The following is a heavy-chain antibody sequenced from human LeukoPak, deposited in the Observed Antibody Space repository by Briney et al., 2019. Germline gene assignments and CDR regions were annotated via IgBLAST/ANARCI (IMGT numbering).Heavy chain of an antibody. D-gene: IGHD6-13*01. CDR1: GYSFTSYW. CDR2: IYPGDSDT. J-gene: IGHJ6*03. V-gene: IGHV5-51*01. Sequence: GESLKISCKGSGYSFTSYWIGWVRQMPGKGLEWMGIIYPGDSDTRYSPSFQGQVTISADKSISTAYLQWSSLKASDTAMYYCASKIAAAGTRDHYYYYMDVWGKGTTVTVSS. CDR3: ASKIAAAGTRDHYYYYMDV.